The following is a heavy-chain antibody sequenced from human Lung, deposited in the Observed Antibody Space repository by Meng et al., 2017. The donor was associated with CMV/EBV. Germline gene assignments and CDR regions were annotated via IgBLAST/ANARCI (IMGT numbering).Heavy chain of an antibody. D-gene: IGHD6-13*01. Sequence: ASVXVSXKASGYTLTNYYIRWVRQAPGQGLEWMGIINPSDNTTIYAQKFQGRVTMTRDTSTSTVYMELSSLRSDDTALYYCARDLGYSSSWYFQYYFDCWGQGXLVTVSS. V-gene: IGHV1-46*01. J-gene: IGHJ4*02. CDR3: ARDLGYSSSWYFQYYFDC. CDR1: GYTLTNYY. CDR2: INPSDNTT.